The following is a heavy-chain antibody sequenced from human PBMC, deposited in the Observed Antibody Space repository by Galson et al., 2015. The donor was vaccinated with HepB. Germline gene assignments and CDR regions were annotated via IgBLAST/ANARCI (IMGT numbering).Heavy chain of an antibody. D-gene: IGHD2-2*01. J-gene: IGHJ6*02. CDR1: GYTFTSYG. Sequence: SVKVSCKASGYTFTSYGISWVRQAPGQGLEWMGWISAYNGNTNYAQKLQGRVTMTTDTSTSTAYMELRSLRSDDTAVYYCARDRPHCSSTSCYASIYYYYGMDVWGQGTTVTVSS. V-gene: IGHV1-18*04. CDR2: ISAYNGNT. CDR3: ARDRPHCSSTSCYASIYYYYGMDV.